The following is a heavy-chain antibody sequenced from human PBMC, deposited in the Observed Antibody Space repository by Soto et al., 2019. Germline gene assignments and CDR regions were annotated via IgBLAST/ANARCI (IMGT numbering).Heavy chain of an antibody. J-gene: IGHJ4*02. CDR1: GDDFNSYA. CDR2: IIPILGRG. CDR3: ARARGYNDY. D-gene: IGHD5-18*01. V-gene: IGHV1-69*06. Sequence: QVQLVQSGAEVKKPGSSVKVSCKSYGDDFNSYAIAWVRQAPGQGLEWMGGIIPILGRGNYAPKFQGRVTMTGDKSTRTAYMELSSLTSEDTAVYYCARARGYNDYWGQGTLVTVSS.